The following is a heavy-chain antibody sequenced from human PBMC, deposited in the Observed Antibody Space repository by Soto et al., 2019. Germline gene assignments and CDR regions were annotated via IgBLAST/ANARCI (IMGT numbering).Heavy chain of an antibody. J-gene: IGHJ5*02. V-gene: IGHV3-33*01. CDR1: GFTFSSYG. CDR3: AGSYGYYNWFDP. D-gene: IGHD5-18*01. CDR2: IWYDGSNK. Sequence: GGSLRLSCAASGFTFSSYGMHWVRQAPGKGLEWVAVIWYDGSNKYYADSVKGRFTISRDNSKNTLYLQMNSLRAEDTAVYYCAGSYGYYNWFDPWGQGTLVTVSS.